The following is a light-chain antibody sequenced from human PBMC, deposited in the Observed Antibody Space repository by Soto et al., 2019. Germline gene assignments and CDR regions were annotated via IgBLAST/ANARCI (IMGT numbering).Light chain of an antibody. V-gene: IGLV2-8*01. Sequence: QSALTQPPSASGSPGQSVTISCTGTSGDVGGYNYVSWYQQHPGKAPKLMIYEVSKRPSGVPDRFSGSKSGNTASLTVSGLQAEAEAVYSCSSYAGSTHPYVFGTGTQLTVL. CDR3: SSYAGSTHPYV. CDR1: SGDVGGYNY. J-gene: IGLJ1*01. CDR2: EVS.